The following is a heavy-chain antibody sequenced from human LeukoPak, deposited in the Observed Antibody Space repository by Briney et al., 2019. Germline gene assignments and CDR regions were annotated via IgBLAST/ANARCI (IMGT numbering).Heavy chain of an antibody. D-gene: IGHD5-12*01. CDR2: IYPGDSDT. CDR1: GYSFTSYW. CDR3: ARRATGQRRDEPGAFDI. J-gene: IGHJ3*02. V-gene: IGHV5-51*01. Sequence: GESLKISCKGSGYSFTSYWIGWVRQLPGKGLEWMGFIYPGDSDTRYSPSFQGQVTISADKSISTAYLQWSSLKASDTAMYYCARRATGQRRDEPGAFDIWGQGTMVTVSS.